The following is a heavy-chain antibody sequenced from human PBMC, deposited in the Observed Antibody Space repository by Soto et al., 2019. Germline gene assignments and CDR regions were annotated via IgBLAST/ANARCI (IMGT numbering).Heavy chain of an antibody. D-gene: IGHD5-18*01. CDR3: AKIGGYSYNFDY. CDR2: ISSSTGYI. V-gene: IGHV3-21*01. Sequence: EVQLVESGGGLVKPGGSLRLSCAASGFTFSSYSKNWVRQAPGKWLEWVSSISSSTGYIYYADSVKGRFTISRDNAKNSLYLQMNSLRAEDTAVYYCAKIGGYSYNFDYWGQGTLVTVSS. CDR1: GFTFSSYS. J-gene: IGHJ4*02.